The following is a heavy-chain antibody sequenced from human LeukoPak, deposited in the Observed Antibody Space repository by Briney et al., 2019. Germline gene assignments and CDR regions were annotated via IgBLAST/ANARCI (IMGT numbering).Heavy chain of an antibody. Sequence: SVKVSCKASGGTFSSYAISWVRQAPGQGLEWMGGIIPIFGTANYAQKFQGRVTITTDESTSTAYMELSSLRSEDTAVYYCATPVDNGYYFDYWGQGTLVTVSS. D-gene: IGHD5-12*01. V-gene: IGHV1-69*05. CDR3: ATPVDNGYYFDY. CDR1: GGTFSSYA. CDR2: IIPIFGTA. J-gene: IGHJ4*02.